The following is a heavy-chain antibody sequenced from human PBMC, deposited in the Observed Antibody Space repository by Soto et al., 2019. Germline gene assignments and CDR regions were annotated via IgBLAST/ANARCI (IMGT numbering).Heavy chain of an antibody. D-gene: IGHD3-3*01. CDR2: ISSSSSYI. V-gene: IGHV3-21*01. CDR1: GFTFSSYS. J-gene: IGHJ6*02. Sequence: GGSLRLSCAASGFTFSSYSMNWVRQAPGKGLEWVSSISSSSSYIYYADSVKGRFTISRDNAKNSLYLQMNSLRAEDTAVYYCARDAYDFWSGCYLSGAPDVWGQGTTVTVSS. CDR3: ARDAYDFWSGCYLSGAPDV.